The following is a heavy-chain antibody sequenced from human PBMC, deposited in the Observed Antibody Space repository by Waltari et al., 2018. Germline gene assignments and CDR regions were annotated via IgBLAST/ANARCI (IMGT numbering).Heavy chain of an antibody. D-gene: IGHD3-16*02. J-gene: IGHJ3*02. CDR2: IYVGYTEA. V-gene: IGHV5-51*03. CDR3: ARREHDYDYVGGSYRRVIDTFDI. Sequence: EVRLVQSGAEVKKPGESLKISCKGSGDKFSTYWIGWVRQMPGKGLEWMGIIYVGYTEARNSPSFPGQVTMSADKSITTAYLQWSSLKASDTAMYYCARREHDYDYVGGSYRRVIDTFDIWGQGTRVTVSS. CDR1: GDKFSTYW.